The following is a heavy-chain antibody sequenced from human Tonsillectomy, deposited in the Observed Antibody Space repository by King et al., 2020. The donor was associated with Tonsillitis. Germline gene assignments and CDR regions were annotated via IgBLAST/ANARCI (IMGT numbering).Heavy chain of an antibody. V-gene: IGHV3-48*03. D-gene: IGHD2-2*01. Sequence: VQLVESGGGLVQPGGSLRLACAASGFTFSSYEMNWVRQAPGKGLEGVSYISSSGSTIYYADSVKGRFTISRDNAKNSLYLQMNSLRAEDTAVYYCASEDQGAFDIWGQGTMVTVSS. CDR1: GFTFSSYE. CDR2: ISSSGSTI. CDR3: ASEDQGAFDI. J-gene: IGHJ3*02.